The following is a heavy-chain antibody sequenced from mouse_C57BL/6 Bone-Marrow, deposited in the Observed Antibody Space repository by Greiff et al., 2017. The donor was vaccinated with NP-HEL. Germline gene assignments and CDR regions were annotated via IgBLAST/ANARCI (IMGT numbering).Heavy chain of an antibody. CDR2: IHPSDSDT. CDR3: AISTAQATFWFAY. J-gene: IGHJ3*01. Sequence: QVQLKQPGAELVKPGASVKVSCKASGYTFPSYWMHWVKQRPGQGLEWIGRIHPSDSDTNYNQKFKGKATLTVDKSSSTAYMQLSGLTSEDSAVYYCAISTAQATFWFAYWGQGTLVTVSA. CDR1: GYTFPSYW. D-gene: IGHD3-2*02. V-gene: IGHV1-74*01.